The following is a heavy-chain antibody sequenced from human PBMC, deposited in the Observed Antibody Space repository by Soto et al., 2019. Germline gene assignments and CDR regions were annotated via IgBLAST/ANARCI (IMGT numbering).Heavy chain of an antibody. D-gene: IGHD3-22*01. J-gene: IGHJ4*02. CDR2: INHSGST. Sequence: SETLSLTCAVYGGSFSGHYWNWIRQAPGKGLEWIGEINHSGSTNYNPSLKSRFTISVDTSKNQFSLKLISVTAADTAVYYCARGITMKAVLQRDEPDKNYFGSWGQGTLVTVSS. V-gene: IGHV4-34*01. CDR1: GGSFSGHY. CDR3: ARGITMKAVLQRDEPDKNYFGS.